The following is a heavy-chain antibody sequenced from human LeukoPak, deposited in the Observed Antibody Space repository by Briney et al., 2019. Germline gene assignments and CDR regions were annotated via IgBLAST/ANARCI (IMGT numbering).Heavy chain of an antibody. J-gene: IGHJ4*02. D-gene: IGHD4-17*01. V-gene: IGHV4-61*02. CDR2: IYTSGST. CDR1: GGSISSGGYS. CDR3: ARRLTYGDVDY. Sequence: PSQTLSLTCAVSGGSISSGGYSWSWIRQPAGKGLEWIGRIYTSGSTNYNPSLKSRVTMSVDTSKNQFSLKLSSVTAADTAVYYCARRLTYGDVDYWGQGTLVTVSS.